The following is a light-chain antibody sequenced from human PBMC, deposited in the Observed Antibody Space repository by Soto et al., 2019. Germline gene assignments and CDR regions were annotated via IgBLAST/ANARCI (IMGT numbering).Light chain of an antibody. V-gene: IGLV4-60*02. CDR2: VEGNGSQ. J-gene: IGLJ2*01. CDR3: ETWDSNTRV. CDR1: SGHSSYI. Sequence: QPVLTQSSSASASLGSSVKLTCTLSSGHSSYIIAWHQQQPGEAPRYLMKVEGNGSQNKGSGVSDRFSGSRSGADRYLTISNLQFEDEADYYCETWDSNTRVFGGGTKLTVL.